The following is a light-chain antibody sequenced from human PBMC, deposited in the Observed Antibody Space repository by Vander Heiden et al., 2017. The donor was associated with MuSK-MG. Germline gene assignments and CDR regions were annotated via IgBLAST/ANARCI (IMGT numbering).Light chain of an antibody. Sequence: EIVLTQSPGILSLSPGERATLSCRASQSVRSSYLAWYQQKPGQAPRLLIYGVSSRASGIPDRFSGSGSGTDFTLTISRLEPEDFAVYYCQQYGSSPRLTFGGGTKVXIK. V-gene: IGKV3-20*01. CDR3: QQYGSSPRLT. J-gene: IGKJ4*01. CDR2: GVS. CDR1: QSVRSSY.